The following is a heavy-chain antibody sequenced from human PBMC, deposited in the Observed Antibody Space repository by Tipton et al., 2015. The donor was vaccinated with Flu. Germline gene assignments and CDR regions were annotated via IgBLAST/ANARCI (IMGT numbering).Heavy chain of an antibody. D-gene: IGHD6-13*01. V-gene: IGHV3-7*01. Sequence: SLRLSCAASGFIFTDYWMSWVRQAPGKGLEWVANIKQDGSEKYYVDSVKGRFTISRDNAKNSLYLQMNSLRVEDTAVYYCVRAIAAAGSRWGQGTLVTVSS. J-gene: IGHJ4*02. CDR1: GFIFTDYW. CDR3: VRAIAAAGSR. CDR2: IKQDGSEK.